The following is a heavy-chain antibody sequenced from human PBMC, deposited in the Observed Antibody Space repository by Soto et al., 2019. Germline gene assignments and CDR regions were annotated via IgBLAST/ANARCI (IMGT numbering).Heavy chain of an antibody. Sequence: EVQLLESGGGLVQPGGSLRLSCAASAFTFSSYAMTWVRQAPGRGLEWVSSISRSGGRTFYADSVKGRFTISRDNSKNTLYLQMNSLRDEDTAVYYCAQDRIGDNPRGIIDYWGQGTHVPVSS. CDR2: ISRSGGRT. CDR3: AQDRIGDNPRGIIDY. J-gene: IGHJ4*02. CDR1: AFTFSSYA. D-gene: IGHD4-17*01. V-gene: IGHV3-23*01.